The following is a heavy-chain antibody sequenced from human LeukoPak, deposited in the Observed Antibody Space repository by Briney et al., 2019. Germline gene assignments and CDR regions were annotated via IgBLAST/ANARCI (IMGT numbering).Heavy chain of an antibody. CDR3: TRAYSYEHLYYFDY. V-gene: IGHV6-1*01. CDR2: TYYRSKWYH. D-gene: IGHD5-18*01. Sequence: SQTLSLTCGISGDSVSSNSVAWNWIRQSPSGGLEWLGRTYYRSKWYHDYAVSVKSRITINPDTSKNQFSLQLNSVTPEDTAMYYCTRAYSYEHLYYFDYWGQGTLVTVSS. J-gene: IGHJ4*02. CDR1: GDSVSSNSVA.